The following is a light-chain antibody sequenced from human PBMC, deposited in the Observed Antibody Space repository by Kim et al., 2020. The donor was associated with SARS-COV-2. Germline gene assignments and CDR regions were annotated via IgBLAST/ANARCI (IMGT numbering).Light chain of an antibody. CDR2: AAS. CDR1: QSVSSRH. Sequence: EIVLTQSPGTMSLSPGERATLSCRASQSVSSRHLAWYQQKPGQAPRLLIYAASSRATGIPDRFTGSGSGTDFTLTISRLEPEDFTVYYCQRYAGSPPYSFGPGTKLEI. CDR3: QRYAGSPPYS. V-gene: IGKV3-20*01. J-gene: IGKJ2*03.